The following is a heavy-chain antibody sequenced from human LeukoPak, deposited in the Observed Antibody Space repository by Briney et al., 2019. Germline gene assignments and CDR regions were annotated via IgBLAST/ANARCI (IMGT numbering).Heavy chain of an antibody. J-gene: IGHJ4*02. CDR3: ARGAAARPYYFDY. V-gene: IGHV1-69*05. Sequence: SVKVSCKASGGTFSSYAISWVRQAPGQGLEWRGGIIPIFGTANYAQKFQGRVTITTDESTSTAYMELSSLRSEDTAVYYCARGAAARPYYFDYWGQGTLVTVSS. CDR2: IIPIFGTA. CDR1: GGTFSSYA. D-gene: IGHD6-6*01.